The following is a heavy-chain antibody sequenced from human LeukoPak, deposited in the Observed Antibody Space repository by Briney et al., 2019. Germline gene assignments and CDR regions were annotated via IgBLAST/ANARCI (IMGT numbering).Heavy chain of an antibody. CDR3: ARHWWDKSGSYHFDY. D-gene: IGHD5-12*01. V-gene: IGHV3-7*05. CDR2: IKQDGSEI. J-gene: IGHJ4*02. CDR1: GFTFSRYW. Sequence: PGGSLRLSCAASGFTFSRYWMSWVRQAPGKGLEWVAHIKQDGSEIYYVASVKGRFTVSRDNAKNSLSLQMNSLRADDTAVYYCARHWWDKSGSYHFDYWGQGTLVTVSS.